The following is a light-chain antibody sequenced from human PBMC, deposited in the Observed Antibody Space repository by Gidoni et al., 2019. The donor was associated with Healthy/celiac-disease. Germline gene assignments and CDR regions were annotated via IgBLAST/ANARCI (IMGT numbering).Light chain of an antibody. Sequence: SYELTQPPSVSVPPGQTASITCSGDKLGEKYACWYQQKPGQSPVLVIYQDSKRPSRIPERFSGSNSGNTATLTISGTQAMDEADYYCQAWDSSSVVFGGGTKLTFL. J-gene: IGLJ2*01. CDR3: QAWDSSSVV. CDR2: QDS. V-gene: IGLV3-1*01. CDR1: KLGEKY.